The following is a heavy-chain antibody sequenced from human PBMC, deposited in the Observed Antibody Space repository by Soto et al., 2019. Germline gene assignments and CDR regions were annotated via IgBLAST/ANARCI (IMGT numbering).Heavy chain of an antibody. CDR3: ARDRAPDCGGDCHDAFDI. D-gene: IGHD2-21*02. J-gene: IGHJ3*02. V-gene: IGHV1-46*01. Sequence: QVQLVQSVAEVKKPGASVKVSCKASGYTFTSYYMHWVRQAPGQGLEWMGIINPSGGSTSYAQKFQGRVTMTRDTSTSTVYMELSSLRSEDTAVYYCARDRAPDCGGDCHDAFDIWGQGTMVTVSS. CDR2: INPSGGST. CDR1: GYTFTSYY.